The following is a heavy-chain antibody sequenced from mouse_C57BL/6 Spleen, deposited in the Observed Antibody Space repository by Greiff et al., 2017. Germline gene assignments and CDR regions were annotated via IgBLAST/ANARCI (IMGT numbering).Heavy chain of an antibody. J-gene: IGHJ1*03. Sequence: VQLQQPGAELVKPGASVKMSCKASGYTFTSYWITWVKQRPGQGLEWIGDIYPGSGSTNYNEKFKSKATLTVDTSSSTAYMQLSSLTSEDSAVYYCAREGYYDGSSPRVSYWYFDVWGTGTTVTVSS. CDR1: GYTFTSYW. CDR2: IYPGSGST. V-gene: IGHV1-55*01. D-gene: IGHD1-1*01. CDR3: AREGYYDGSSPRVSYWYFDV.